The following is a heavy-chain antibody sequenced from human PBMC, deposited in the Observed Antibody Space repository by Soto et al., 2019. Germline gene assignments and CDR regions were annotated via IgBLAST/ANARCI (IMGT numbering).Heavy chain of an antibody. CDR1: GYTFTGYY. J-gene: IGHJ6*02. D-gene: IGHD3-10*01. CDR2: INPNSGGT. CDR3: ARDRPPGYYGMDV. V-gene: IGHV1-2*02. Sequence: GGSVQVSSQASGYTFTGYYMHLVRQAPGQGLEWMGWINPNSGGTNYAQKLQGRVTMTRDTSISTAYMELSRLRSDDTAVYYCARDRPPGYYGMDVWGQGTTVTVSS.